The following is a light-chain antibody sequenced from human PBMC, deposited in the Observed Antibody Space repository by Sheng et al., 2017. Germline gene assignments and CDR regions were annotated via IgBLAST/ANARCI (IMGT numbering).Light chain of an antibody. V-gene: IGLV1-40*01. CDR3: QSYDSSLGGSYV. J-gene: IGLJ1*01. CDR2: GNT. Sequence: QSVLTQPPSVSGAPGQRVTISCTGTSSNIGTGYDVHWYQHLPGKAPRLLIFGNTHRPSGVPDRFSGSKSGTSGSLAITGLQSEDEADYYCQSYDSSLGGSYVFGTGTKVTVL. CDR1: SSNIGTGYD.